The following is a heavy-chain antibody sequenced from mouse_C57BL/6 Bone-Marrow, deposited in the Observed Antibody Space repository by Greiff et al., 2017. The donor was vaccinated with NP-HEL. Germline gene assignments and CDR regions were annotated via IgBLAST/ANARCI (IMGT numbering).Heavy chain of an antibody. J-gene: IGHJ4*01. CDR1: GYTFTDYN. CDR2: INPNNGGT. V-gene: IGHV1-22*01. Sequence: EVQGVESGPELVKPGASVKMSCKASGYTFTDYNMHWVKQSHGKSLEWIAYINPNNGGTSYNQKFKGKATLTVNKSSSTAYMELRSLTSEDSAVYYCARGALYYGDAMDYWGQGTSVTVSS. D-gene: IGHD1-1*01. CDR3: ARGALYYGDAMDY.